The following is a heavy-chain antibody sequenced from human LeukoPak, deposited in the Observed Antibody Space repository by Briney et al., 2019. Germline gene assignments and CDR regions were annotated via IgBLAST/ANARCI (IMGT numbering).Heavy chain of an antibody. J-gene: IGHJ6*02. Sequence: GRSLRLSCAASGFTFDDYAMHWVRQAPGKGLEWVSGISWNSGSIGYADSVKGRFTISRDNAKNSLYLQMNSLRAEDTAVYYCAKDAAAAVGLGYYYYGMDVWGQGTTVTVSS. CDR2: ISWNSGSI. V-gene: IGHV3-9*01. CDR3: AKDAAAAVGLGYYYYGMDV. D-gene: IGHD6-13*01. CDR1: GFTFDDYA.